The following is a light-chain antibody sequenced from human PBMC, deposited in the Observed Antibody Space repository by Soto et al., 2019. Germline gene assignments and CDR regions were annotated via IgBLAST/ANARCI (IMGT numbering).Light chain of an antibody. J-gene: IGKJ1*01. V-gene: IGKV3-20*01. CDR1: QSVSSSY. CDR2: GAS. Sequence: EIVLTQSPGTLSLSPGERATLSCRASQSVSSSYLAWYQQKPGQAPRLLIYGASSRATGIPDRFSGSGSGTDFTFTISRLEPEDFVVYYCQQYGSSLRTFGQGTKVEIK. CDR3: QQYGSSLRT.